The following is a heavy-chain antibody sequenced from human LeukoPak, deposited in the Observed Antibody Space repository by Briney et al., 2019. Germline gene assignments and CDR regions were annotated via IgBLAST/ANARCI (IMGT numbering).Heavy chain of an antibody. CDR3: ARDQRESSSWSYDY. CDR2: IYYSGST. CDR1: GGSISSSSYY. D-gene: IGHD6-13*01. Sequence: SETLSLTCTVSGGSISSSSYYWGWIRQPPGKGLEWIGSIYYSGSTYYNPSLKSRVTISVDTSKNQFSLKLSSVTAADTAVYYCARDQRESSSWSYDYWGQGTLVTVSS. V-gene: IGHV4-39*07. J-gene: IGHJ4*02.